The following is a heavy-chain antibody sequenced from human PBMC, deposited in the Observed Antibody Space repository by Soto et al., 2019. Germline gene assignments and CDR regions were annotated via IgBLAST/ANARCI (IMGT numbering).Heavy chain of an antibody. J-gene: IGHJ4*02. D-gene: IGHD3-3*01. CDR2: INHSGST. Sequence: SETLSLTCAVYGGSFSGYYWSWIRQPPGKGLDWIGEINHSGSTNYNPSLKSRVTISVDTSKNQFSLKLSSVTAADTAVYYCARSTRITIFGVVIRLGYFDYWGQGTLVTVSS. CDR3: ARSTRITIFGVVIRLGYFDY. CDR1: GGSFSGYY. V-gene: IGHV4-34*01.